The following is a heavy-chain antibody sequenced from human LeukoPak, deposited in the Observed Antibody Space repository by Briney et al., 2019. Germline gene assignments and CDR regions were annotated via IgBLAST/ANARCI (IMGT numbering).Heavy chain of an antibody. V-gene: IGHV1-46*01. CDR1: GYTFSSYY. D-gene: IGHD3-3*01. J-gene: IGHJ4*02. CDR3: ASARWLGDFWSGYYTAFDY. CDR2: INPSGGST. Sequence: ASVKVSCKASGYTFSSYYMHWVRQAPGQGLEWMGIINPSGGSTSYAQKFQGRVTMTRDTSTSTVYMELSSLRSEDTAVYYCASARWLGDFWSGYYTAFDYWGQGTLVTVSS.